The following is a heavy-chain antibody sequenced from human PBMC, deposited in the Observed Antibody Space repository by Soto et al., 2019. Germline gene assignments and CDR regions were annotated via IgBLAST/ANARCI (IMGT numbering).Heavy chain of an antibody. D-gene: IGHD3-10*01. CDR2: IYYIGST. CDR1: GCSISSGGYY. CDR3: ARGVGSGSYYNQYNWFDP. Sequence: PSETLSLTCTFSGCSISSGGYYWNWIRQHPGKGLEWIGYIYYIGSTYYNPSLQGRVTMTTDTSTSTAYMELRSLRSDDTAVYYCARGVGSGSYYNQYNWFDPWGEGTLVTVAS. V-gene: IGHV4-31*03. J-gene: IGHJ5*02.